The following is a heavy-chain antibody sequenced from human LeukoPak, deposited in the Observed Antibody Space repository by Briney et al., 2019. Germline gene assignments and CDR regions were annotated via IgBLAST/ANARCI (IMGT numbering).Heavy chain of an antibody. V-gene: IGHV1-46*01. Sequence: ASVKVSCKASGYSFTSHYIHWLRQAPGQGLEWMGIINHSGGSTDYAQKFQGRVTMTRDASTRTVYMELSSLRFEDTAVYYCARDWGIEGRDIPVAGRSDYYFGLDVWGPGTTVTVSS. CDR1: GYSFTSHY. CDR2: INHSGGST. CDR3: ARDWGIEGRDIPVAGRSDYYFGLDV. D-gene: IGHD6-19*01. J-gene: IGHJ6*02.